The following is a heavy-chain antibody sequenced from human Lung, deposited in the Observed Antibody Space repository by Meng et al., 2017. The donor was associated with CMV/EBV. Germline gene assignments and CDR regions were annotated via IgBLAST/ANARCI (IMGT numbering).Heavy chain of an antibody. V-gene: IGHV4-39*01. J-gene: IGHJ4*02. CDR3: AKFPDRRDTGF. D-gene: IGHD3-10*01. Sequence: GSLRLSCSVSGASISSGTRYWGWIRQPPGKGLEWIGSIYSGGQTFYSPSLRSRVTLAVDRTKNQFSLKMTSVTAADTAVYFCAKFPDRRDTGFGGRGALVTVSS. CDR2: IYSGGQT. CDR1: GASISSGTRY.